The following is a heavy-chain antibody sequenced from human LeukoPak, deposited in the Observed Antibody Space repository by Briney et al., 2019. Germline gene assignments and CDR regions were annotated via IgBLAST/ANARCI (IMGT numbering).Heavy chain of an antibody. D-gene: IGHD3-22*01. Sequence: PGGSLRLSCAGSGFTFSTYWMTWVRQAPGKGLEWVANIKEDGTEKYYVDSVNGRFTISRDNAKKSLYLQMNSLRAEDTAVYYCAGYYDGSGYYDAFDIWGQGTMVTVSS. CDR2: IKEDGTEK. CDR3: AGYYDGSGYYDAFDI. J-gene: IGHJ3*02. CDR1: GFTFSTYW. V-gene: IGHV3-7*05.